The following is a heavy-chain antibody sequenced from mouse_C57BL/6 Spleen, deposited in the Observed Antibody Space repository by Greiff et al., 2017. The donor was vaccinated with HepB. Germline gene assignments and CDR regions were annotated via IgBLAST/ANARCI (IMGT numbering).Heavy chain of an antibody. Sequence: QVQLQQSGPGLVQPSQSLSITCQVSGFSLTSYGVHWVRQSPGKGLEWLGVIWSGGSTDYNAAFISRRSISKDNSKSQVFFKMNSLQADDTDIYYCARNSYYDSVALMDYWGQGTSVTVSS. D-gene: IGHD2-4*01. CDR1: GFSLTSYG. CDR3: ARNSYYDSVALMDY. V-gene: IGHV2-2*01. J-gene: IGHJ4*01. CDR2: IWSGGST.